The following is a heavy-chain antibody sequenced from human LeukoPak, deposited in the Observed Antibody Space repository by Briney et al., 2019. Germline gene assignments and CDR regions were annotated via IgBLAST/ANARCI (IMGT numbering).Heavy chain of an antibody. J-gene: IGHJ5*02. Sequence: SQTLSLTCTVSGGSISSGGYYWSWIRQHPGKGLEWIGYIYYSGSTYYNPSLKSRVTISVDTSKNQFSLKLSSVTAADTAVYYCARTYYGSGSYYPNWFDPWGQGTLVTVSS. CDR2: IYYSGST. CDR3: ARTYYGSGSYYPNWFDP. CDR1: GGSISSGGYY. V-gene: IGHV4-31*03. D-gene: IGHD3-10*01.